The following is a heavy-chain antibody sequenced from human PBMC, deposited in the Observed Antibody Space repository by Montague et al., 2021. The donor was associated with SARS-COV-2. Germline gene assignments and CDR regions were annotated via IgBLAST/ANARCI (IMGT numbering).Heavy chain of an antibody. J-gene: IGHJ4*02. Sequence: SETLSLTCTVSGYSISSGYYWGWIRQPPGKGLEWIGSIYHSGSTXXNPSLKGRVTISVDASKNQFSLKLSSVTAADTAVYYCARDVRYYDFWSGRAQTSPDYWGQGTLVTVSS. D-gene: IGHD3-3*01. CDR3: ARDVRYYDFWSGRAQTSPDY. CDR2: IYHSGST. CDR1: GYSISSGYY. V-gene: IGHV4-38-2*02.